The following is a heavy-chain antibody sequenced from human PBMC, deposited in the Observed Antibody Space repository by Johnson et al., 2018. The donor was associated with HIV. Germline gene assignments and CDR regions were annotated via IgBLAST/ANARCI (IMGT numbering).Heavy chain of an antibody. CDR1: GFTFSSYA. J-gene: IGHJ3*02. CDR3: ARGRDSGVAFDI. V-gene: IGHV3-30*14. D-gene: IGHD3-10*01. Sequence: VQLVESGGGVVQPGRSLRLSCAASGFTFSSYAMHWVRQAPGKGLEWVAVIYSGGNTYYADSVKGRFTISRDNSKNTLYLQMNSLRAEDTAVYYCARGRDSGVAFDIWGQGTMVTVSS. CDR2: IYSGGNT.